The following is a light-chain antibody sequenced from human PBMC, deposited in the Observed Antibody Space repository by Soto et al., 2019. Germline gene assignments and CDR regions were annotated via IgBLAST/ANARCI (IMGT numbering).Light chain of an antibody. Sequence: DFQRTQSPSTLSASVGDRVTIACRASQNIRSRLAWFQQKPGKAPKLLIYDASSLESGVPQRFSGSGSGTEFTLAISILETEDFSGYFRQQYNSYGRFGRGTKVDI. V-gene: IGKV1-5*01. CDR3: QQYNSYGR. CDR2: DAS. J-gene: IGKJ1*01. CDR1: QNIRSR.